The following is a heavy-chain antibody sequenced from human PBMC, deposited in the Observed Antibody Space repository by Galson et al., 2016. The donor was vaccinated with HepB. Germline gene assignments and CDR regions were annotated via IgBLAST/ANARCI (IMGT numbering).Heavy chain of an antibody. J-gene: IGHJ4*02. D-gene: IGHD5-24*01. V-gene: IGHV3-64D*06. Sequence: SLRLSCAASGFTFSLSPIHWVRQAPGQGLQYVSGINNDGATTYYADSVKGRFTISRDNSNNTVFLQMSTLRLEDTAVYFCVYGHNYGKYYFDSWGQGTLITVSS. CDR2: INNDGATT. CDR1: GFTFSLSP. CDR3: VYGHNYGKYYFDS.